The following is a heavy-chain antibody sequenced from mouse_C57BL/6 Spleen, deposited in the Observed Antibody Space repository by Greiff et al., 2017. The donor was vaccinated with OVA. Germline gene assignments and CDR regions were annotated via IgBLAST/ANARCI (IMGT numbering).Heavy chain of an antibody. V-gene: IGHV3-6*01. J-gene: IGHJ4*01. CDR2: ISYDGSN. CDR1: GYSITSGYY. Sequence: EVKLQESGPGLVKPSQSLSLTCSVTGYSITSGYYWNWIRQFPGNKLEWMGYISYDGSNNYNPSLKNRISITRDTSKNQFFLKLNSVTTEDTATYYCARGHDAMDYWGQGTSVTVSS. CDR3: ARGHDAMDY.